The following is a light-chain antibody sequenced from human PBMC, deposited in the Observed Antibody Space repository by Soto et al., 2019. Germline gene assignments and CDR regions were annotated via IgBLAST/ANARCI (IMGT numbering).Light chain of an antibody. Sequence: QSALTQPASVSGSPGQSITISYTGTNSDIGGDHFVSLYQQQSGKAPKLVIYEVTDRPSGVSDRFSGSKSGNTASLTISGLQPEDEADYYCSSYTSSSLYVFGTGTKATVL. CDR2: EVT. CDR3: SSYTSSSLYV. J-gene: IGLJ1*01. CDR1: NSDIGGDHF. V-gene: IGLV2-14*01.